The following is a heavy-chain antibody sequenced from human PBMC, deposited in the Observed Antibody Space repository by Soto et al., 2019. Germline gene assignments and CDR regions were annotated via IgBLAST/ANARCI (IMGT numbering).Heavy chain of an antibody. J-gene: IGHJ6*02. D-gene: IGHD6-6*01. CDR3: AKDRIASRGYFYYGMDV. Sequence: EVQLLESGGGLLQPGGSLRLSCAASGFTFSSYAMSWVRQAPGKGLEWVSVISGSGGSTYYADSVKGRFTISRDNSKNMLYLQMNSLRAEDTAVYYCAKDRIASRGYFYYGMDVWGQGTTVTVSS. CDR1: GFTFSSYA. CDR2: ISGSGGST. V-gene: IGHV3-23*01.